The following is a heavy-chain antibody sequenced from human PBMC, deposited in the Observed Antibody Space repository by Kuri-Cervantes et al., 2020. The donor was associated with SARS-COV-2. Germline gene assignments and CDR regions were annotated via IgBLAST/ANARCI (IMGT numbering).Heavy chain of an antibody. CDR2: IIPIFGTA. Sequence: SVKVSCKASGGTFSSYAIRWVRQAPGQGLEWMGGIIPIFGTANYAQKFQGRVTITADESTSTAYMELSSLRSEDTAVYYCARDHSPLYGDYPEYWGQGTLVTVSS. D-gene: IGHD4-17*01. CDR3: ARDHSPLYGDYPEY. J-gene: IGHJ4*02. V-gene: IGHV1-69*13. CDR1: GGTFSSYA.